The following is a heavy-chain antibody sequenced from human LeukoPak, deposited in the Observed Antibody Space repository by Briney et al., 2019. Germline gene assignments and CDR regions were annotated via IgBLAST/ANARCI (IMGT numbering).Heavy chain of an antibody. J-gene: IGHJ4*02. D-gene: IGHD3-3*01. CDR1: GFTFSTYT. Sequence: PGGSLRLSCTASGFTFSTYTMHWVRQAPGKGLEWVTVILYDGNSEYYADSVKGRFTISRDISKNTLYLQMNSLRAEDTAVYYCAKDGSDFGVVSTFDYWGQGTLVTVSS. CDR2: ILYDGNSE. CDR3: AKDGSDFGVVSTFDY. V-gene: IGHV3-30-3*01.